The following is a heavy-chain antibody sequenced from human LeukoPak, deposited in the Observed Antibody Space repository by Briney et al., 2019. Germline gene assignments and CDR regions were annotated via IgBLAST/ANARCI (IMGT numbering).Heavy chain of an antibody. CDR1: GDSISTHY. CDR2: IYTSGIT. Sequence: SETLSLTCTVSGDSISTHYWSWIRQPAGKPLEWIGRIYTSGITIYKSSLESRVTISIDTSKNRFSLKLNSVTASDTAVYYCARLVDRLMFDYWGQGTQVTVSS. D-gene: IGHD2-21*02. J-gene: IGHJ4*02. CDR3: ARLVDRLMFDY. V-gene: IGHV4-4*07.